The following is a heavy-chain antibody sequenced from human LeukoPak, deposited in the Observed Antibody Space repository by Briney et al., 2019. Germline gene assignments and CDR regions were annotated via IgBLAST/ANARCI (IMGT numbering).Heavy chain of an antibody. CDR1: GFTFDDYA. CDR3: AKGPFLHYTSSWYADY. Sequence: GGSLRLSCAASGFTFDDYAMHWVRQVPGKGLEGVAGISWNAGTKDYADSVKGRFTISRDNANNSLYLQLSNLTTEDTALYYCAKGPFLHYTSSWYADYWGQGTLVTVSS. J-gene: IGHJ4*02. V-gene: IGHV3-9*01. D-gene: IGHD6-13*01. CDR2: ISWNAGTK.